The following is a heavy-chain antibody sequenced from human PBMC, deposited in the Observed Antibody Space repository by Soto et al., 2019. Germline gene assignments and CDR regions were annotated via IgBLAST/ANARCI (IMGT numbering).Heavy chain of an antibody. J-gene: IGHJ3*02. CDR1: GFSLSTSGIC. CDR3: ARSGYYYGSGSYLAFDI. Sequence: SGPPPVHHTPTLPLTCTFSGFSLSTSGICLSWIRQPPGKALEWLALIDWDDDKYYSTSLRTRLTISKDTSKNQVVLTMTNMDPVDTATYYCARSGYYYGSGSYLAFDIWGQGTMVTVSS. CDR2: IDWDDDK. V-gene: IGHV2-70*01. D-gene: IGHD3-10*01.